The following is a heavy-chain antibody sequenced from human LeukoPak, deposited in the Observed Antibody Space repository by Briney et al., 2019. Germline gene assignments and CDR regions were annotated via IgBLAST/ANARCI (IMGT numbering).Heavy chain of an antibody. CDR2: ISSSSSYI. V-gene: IGHV3-21*01. CDR3: ARTDDFWSGYGFYYYMNV. Sequence: PGGSLRLSCAASGFTFSSFSMNWVRQAPGKGREWVSSISSSSSYIYYADSVKGRFTISRDNPKNSLYLQMTSLRAEDTAVYYCARTDDFWSGYGFYYYMNVWGKGTTVTVSS. D-gene: IGHD3-3*01. J-gene: IGHJ6*03. CDR1: GFTFSSFS.